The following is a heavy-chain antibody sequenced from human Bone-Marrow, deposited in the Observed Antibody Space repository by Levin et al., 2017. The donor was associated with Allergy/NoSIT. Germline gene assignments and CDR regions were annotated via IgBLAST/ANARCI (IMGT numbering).Heavy chain of an antibody. CDR1: GFTLSSYA. D-gene: IGHD3-3*01. CDR2: LTNSGGTT. Sequence: GGSLRLSCAASGFTLSSYAMSWVRQAPGKGLEWVSGLTNSGGTTYYADSVKGRFTISRDNSKNTLYLQMNSLRVEDTAVYYCAKRVSGVVATDSWGQGTLVTVSS. CDR3: AKRVSGVVATDS. V-gene: IGHV3-23*01. J-gene: IGHJ4*02.